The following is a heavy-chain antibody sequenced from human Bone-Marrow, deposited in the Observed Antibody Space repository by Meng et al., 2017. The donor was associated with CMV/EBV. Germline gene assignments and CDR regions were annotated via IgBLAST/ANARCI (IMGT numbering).Heavy chain of an antibody. J-gene: IGHJ6*02. Sequence: GESLKISCAASGFTFSSYAMSWVRQAPGKGLEWVSAISGSGGSTYYADSVKGRFTISRDNSKNTLYLQMNSLRAEDTAVYYCARQDKLRYFDWLPYYYYGMDVWGQGTTVTVSS. CDR1: GFTFSSYA. CDR3: ARQDKLRYFDWLPYYYYGMDV. V-gene: IGHV3-23*01. CDR2: ISGSGGST. D-gene: IGHD3-9*01.